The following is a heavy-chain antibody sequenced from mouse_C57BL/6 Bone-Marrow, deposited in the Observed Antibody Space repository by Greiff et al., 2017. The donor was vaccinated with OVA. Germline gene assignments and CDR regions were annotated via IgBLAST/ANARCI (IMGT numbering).Heavy chain of an antibody. CDR3: ARRRRTGTWAMDY. J-gene: IGHJ4*01. CDR1: GYTFTSHG. V-gene: IGHV1-81*01. D-gene: IGHD4-1*01. CDR2: IYPRSGNT. Sequence: QVQLKQSGAELARPGASVKLSCKASGYTFTSHGISWVKQRTGQGLAWLGEIYPRSGNTYYNEKFKGKATLTADKSSSTAYMELRSLTSEDSAVYFCARRRRTGTWAMDYWGQGTSVTVSS.